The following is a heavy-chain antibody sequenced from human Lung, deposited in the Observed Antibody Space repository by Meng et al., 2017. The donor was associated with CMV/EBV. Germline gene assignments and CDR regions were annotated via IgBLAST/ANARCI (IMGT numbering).Heavy chain of an antibody. V-gene: IGHV4-30-4*08. D-gene: IGHD5-18*01. CDR3: ARVLDTAMVTFDY. Sequence: HVLQQYAGPVLVKPSPPLFPPSTVSAGSIITVDYYWSWIRQPPGKGLEWIGYIYYSGSTYYNPSLKSRVTISVDTSKNQFSLKLSSVTAADTAVYYCARVLDTAMVTFDYWGQGTLVTVSS. CDR1: AGSIITVDYY. J-gene: IGHJ4*02. CDR2: IYYSGST.